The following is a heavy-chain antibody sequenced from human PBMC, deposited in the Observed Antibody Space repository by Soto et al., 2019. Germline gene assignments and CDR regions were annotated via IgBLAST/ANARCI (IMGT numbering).Heavy chain of an antibody. D-gene: IGHD3-9*01. V-gene: IGHV3-74*01. CDR2: ISSDGSTT. Sequence: EVQLVESGGDLVQSGGSLGLSCAASGFSFRSYWMHWVRQAPGKGLVWVARISSDGSTTTYADSASGRFIISRDNDANILYLQMSSLRAEDTAVYYCAREYYGVFTRYYNDFWGQGTLVTVSS. J-gene: IGHJ4*02. CDR1: GFSFRSYW. CDR3: AREYYGVFTRYYNDF.